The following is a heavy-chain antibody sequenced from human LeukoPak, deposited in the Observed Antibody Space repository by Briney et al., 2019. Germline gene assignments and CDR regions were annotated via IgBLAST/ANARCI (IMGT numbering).Heavy chain of an antibody. CDR1: GFTFSSYS. Sequence: GGSLRLSCAASGFTFSSYSMNWVRQAPGKGLEWVSSISSSSSYIYYADSVKGRFTISRDNAKNSLYLQMNSLRAEDTAVYYCARPPYYDILTGYYVGDYWGQGTLVTVSS. CDR2: ISSSSSYI. CDR3: ARPPYYDILTGYYVGDY. D-gene: IGHD3-9*01. V-gene: IGHV3-21*01. J-gene: IGHJ4*02.